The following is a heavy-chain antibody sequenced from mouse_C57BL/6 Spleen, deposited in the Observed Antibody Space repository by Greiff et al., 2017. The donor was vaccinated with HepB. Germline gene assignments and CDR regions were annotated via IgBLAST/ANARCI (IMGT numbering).Heavy chain of an antibody. V-gene: IGHV14-4*01. CDR2: IDPENGDT. Sequence: VQLKQSGAELVRPGASVKLSCPASGFNIKDDYMHWVKQRPEQGLEWIGWIDPENGDTEYASKFQGKSTIPADTSSNTAYLQLLSLTSGDTAVYYCTTEGYYGRRGYYAMDYWGQGTSVTVSS. D-gene: IGHD1-1*01. CDR1: GFNIKDDY. CDR3: TTEGYYGRRGYYAMDY. J-gene: IGHJ4*01.